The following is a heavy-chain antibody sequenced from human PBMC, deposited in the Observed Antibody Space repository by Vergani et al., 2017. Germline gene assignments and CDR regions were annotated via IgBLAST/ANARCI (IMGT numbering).Heavy chain of an antibody. J-gene: IGHJ6*02. V-gene: IGHV1-2*04. CDR3: AGGYSTADPAPGCYYYGMDV. CDR1: GYTFTGYY. D-gene: IGHD6-13*01. CDR2: SNTNSGGT. Sequence: QVQLVQSGAEVKKPAPSVKVSCKASGYTFTGYYMHWVRHAPGQGLEWRGWSNTNSGGTNYAQRFQGWVTMTRDASISTAYMVLSRLRSDDTAVYYCAGGYSTADPAPGCYYYGMDVWGQGTTVTVSS.